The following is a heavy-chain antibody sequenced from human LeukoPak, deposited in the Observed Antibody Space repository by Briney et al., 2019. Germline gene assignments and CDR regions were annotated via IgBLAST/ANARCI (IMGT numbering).Heavy chain of an antibody. CDR3: ARDMSGGSGSYYTQIDY. Sequence: GGSLRLSCAASGFTFTNYWMHWVRQAPGKGLEWVAVISYDGSNKYYADSVKGRFTISRDNSKNTLYLQMNSLRAEDTAVYYCARDMSGGSGSYYTQIDYWGQGTLVTVSS. CDR2: ISYDGSNK. J-gene: IGHJ4*02. CDR1: GFTFTNYW. V-gene: IGHV3-30*03. D-gene: IGHD3-10*01.